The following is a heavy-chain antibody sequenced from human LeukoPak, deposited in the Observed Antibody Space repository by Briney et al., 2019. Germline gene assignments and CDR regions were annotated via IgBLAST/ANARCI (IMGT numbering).Heavy chain of an antibody. CDR1: GYTFTGYY. CDR3: ARDLPSAASPGIAAAGEVPYYYYGMDV. J-gene: IGHJ6*02. D-gene: IGHD6-13*01. Sequence: ASVKVSCKASGYTFTGYYMHWVRQAPGQGLEWMGWINPNSGGTNYAQKFQGWVTMTRDTSISTAYMELSRLRSDDTAVYYCARDLPSAASPGIAAAGEVPYYYYGMDVWGQGTTVTVSS. V-gene: IGHV1-2*04. CDR2: INPNSGGT.